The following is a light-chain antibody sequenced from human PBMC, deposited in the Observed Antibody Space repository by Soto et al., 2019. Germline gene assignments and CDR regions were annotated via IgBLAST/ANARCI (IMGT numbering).Light chain of an antibody. CDR1: QSISSW. CDR3: QQYNSYPYT. V-gene: IGKV1-5*01. CDR2: DAS. J-gene: IGKJ2*01. Sequence: DIPMTQSPSTLSASVGDRVTITCRASQSISSWLAWYQQKPGKAPKILIYDASSLESGVPSRFSGSGSGTEFTLTISSLQPYDFATYYCQQYNSYPYTFGQGTNLEIK.